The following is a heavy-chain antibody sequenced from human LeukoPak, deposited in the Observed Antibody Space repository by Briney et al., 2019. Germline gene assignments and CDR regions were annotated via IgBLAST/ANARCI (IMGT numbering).Heavy chain of an antibody. CDR2: IYHSGST. CDR3: ARVSVVPAATLDY. D-gene: IGHD2-2*01. J-gene: IGHJ4*02. Sequence: PSETLSLTCTVSGGSISSGGYYWSWIRQPPGKGLEWIGYIYHSGSTYYNPSLKSRVTISVDRSKNQFSLKLSSVTAADTAVYYCARVSVVPAATLDYWGQGTLVTVSS. CDR1: GGSISSGGYY. V-gene: IGHV4-30-2*01.